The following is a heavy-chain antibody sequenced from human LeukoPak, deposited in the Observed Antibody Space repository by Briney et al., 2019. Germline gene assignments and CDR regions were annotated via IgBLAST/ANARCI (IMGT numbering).Heavy chain of an antibody. V-gene: IGHV4-39*01. D-gene: IGHD3-22*01. J-gene: IGHJ4*02. Sequence: WIRQPPGKGLEWIGSIYYSGSTYYNPSLKSRVTISVDTSKNQFSLKLSSVTAADTAVYYCARQLAYYYDSTPGFYFDYWGQGTLVTVSS. CDR3: ARQLAYYYDSTPGFYFDY. CDR2: IYYSGST.